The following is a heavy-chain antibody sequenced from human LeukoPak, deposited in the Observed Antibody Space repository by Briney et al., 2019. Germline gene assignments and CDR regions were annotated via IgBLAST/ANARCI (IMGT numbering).Heavy chain of an antibody. CDR2: IIPILGIA. CDR1: GGTFSSYA. J-gene: IGHJ2*01. D-gene: IGHD3-22*01. Sequence: ASVKVSCKASGGTFSSYAISWVRQAPGQGLEWMGRIIPILGIANYAQKFQGRVTITADKSTSTAYMELSSLRSEDTAVYYCARDSSGYYHLPSPGWYFDLWGRGTLVTVSS. V-gene: IGHV1-69*04. CDR3: ARDSSGYYHLPSPGWYFDL.